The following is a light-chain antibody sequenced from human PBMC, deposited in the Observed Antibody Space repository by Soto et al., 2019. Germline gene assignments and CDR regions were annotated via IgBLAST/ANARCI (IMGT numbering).Light chain of an antibody. Sequence: DIQMTQSPSSLSASVGDRVTITCQASQDINNYVNWYQQKPGKAPKLLIFDASTLKTGVPSRFSGSGSGTDFTFSISSLHPEDIAPYYCQQSSDLVSSGQGTRLEIK. CDR3: QQSSDLVS. J-gene: IGKJ5*01. CDR1: QDINNY. V-gene: IGKV1-33*01. CDR2: DAS.